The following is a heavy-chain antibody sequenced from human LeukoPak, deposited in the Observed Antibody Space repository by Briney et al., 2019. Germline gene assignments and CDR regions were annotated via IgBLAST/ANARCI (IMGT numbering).Heavy chain of an antibody. J-gene: IGHJ4*02. D-gene: IGHD3-9*01. CDR1: GHSFGNYG. Sequence: EASVKVSCKASGHSFGNYGFSWVRQAPGQGLEWMGRISAHNGNTNYAQKFQGRVTMTTDTSTTTAYMELRSLRSVDTAVYYCARGDYDILTGPYYFDYWGQGTLVTVSS. CDR3: ARGDYDILTGPYYFDY. V-gene: IGHV1-18*01. CDR2: ISAHNGNT.